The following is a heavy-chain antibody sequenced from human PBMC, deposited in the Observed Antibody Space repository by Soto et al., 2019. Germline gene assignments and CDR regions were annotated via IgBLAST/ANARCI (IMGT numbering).Heavy chain of an antibody. Sequence: GASVKVSSKASGDTLACNAMSWVRQATGQGLEWMGWMNPNSGNTGYAQKFQGRVTMTRNTSISTAYMELSSLRSEDTAVYYCARAHVPDPWGQRTLVTVSS. J-gene: IGHJ5*02. D-gene: IGHD6-6*01. CDR2: MNPNSGNT. CDR1: GDTLACNA. V-gene: IGHV1-8*01. CDR3: ARAHVPDP.